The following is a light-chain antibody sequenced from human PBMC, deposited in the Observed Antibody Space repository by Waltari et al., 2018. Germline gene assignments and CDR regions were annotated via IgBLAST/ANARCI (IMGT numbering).Light chain of an antibody. J-gene: IGKJ1*01. CDR3: QQGNSFPPT. V-gene: IGKV1-12*01. Sequence: IQLTQSLSSVSASLGDRVTTTCRASQGIGTWLAWYQQKPGKAPKVLIYGASTLLTGVPSRFSGSGSGTEFTLTITGLQPEDFATYFCQQGNSFPPTFGLGTRVEV. CDR2: GAS. CDR1: QGIGTW.